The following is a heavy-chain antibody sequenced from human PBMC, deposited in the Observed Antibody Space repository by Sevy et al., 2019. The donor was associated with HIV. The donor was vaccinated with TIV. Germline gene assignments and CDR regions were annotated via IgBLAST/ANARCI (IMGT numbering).Heavy chain of an antibody. CDR2: ISGGSSTR. CDR3: ARDPDSGNYYDYFDHMDV. Sequence: GGSLRLSCLASEFTFSNYAMNWVRQAPGKGLEWLSYISGGSSTRYYADSVKGRFTISRDNAKNSLYLQLNSLRAEDTAVYYCARDPDSGNYYDYFDHMDVWGKGTTVTVSS. D-gene: IGHD1-26*01. V-gene: IGHV3-48*01. J-gene: IGHJ6*03. CDR1: EFTFSNYA.